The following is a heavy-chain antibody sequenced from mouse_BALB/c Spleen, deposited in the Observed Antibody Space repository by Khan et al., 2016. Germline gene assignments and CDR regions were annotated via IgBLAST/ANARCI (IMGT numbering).Heavy chain of an antibody. CDR1: GYTFTSYW. V-gene: IGHV1-7*01. J-gene: IGHJ2*01. CDR3: ARRYRFDY. D-gene: IGHD2-14*01. CDR2: INPNTGYT. Sequence: VQLQESGAELAKPGASVRMSCKVSGYTFTSYWMHWVKQRPGQGLEWIGYINPNTGYTEYNQKFKDKATLTADKSSSTACMQLRSLTSEDSAVYCCARRYRFDYWGQGTTLTVSA.